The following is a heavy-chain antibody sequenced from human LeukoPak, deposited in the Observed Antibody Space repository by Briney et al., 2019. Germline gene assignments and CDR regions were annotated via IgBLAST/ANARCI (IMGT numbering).Heavy chain of an antibody. Sequence: GASVKVPCKASGGTFSSYAISWVRQAPGQGLEWMGGIIPIFGTANYAQKFQGRVTITTDESTSTAYMELSSLRSEDTAVYYCTTAAMRMDFDYWGQGTLVTVSS. CDR3: TTAAMRMDFDY. D-gene: IGHD2-2*01. CDR2: IIPIFGTA. CDR1: GGTFSSYA. J-gene: IGHJ4*02. V-gene: IGHV1-69*05.